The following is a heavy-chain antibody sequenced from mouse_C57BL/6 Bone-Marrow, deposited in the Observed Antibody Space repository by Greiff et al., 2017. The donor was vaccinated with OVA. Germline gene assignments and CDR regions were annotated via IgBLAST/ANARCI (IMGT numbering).Heavy chain of an antibody. J-gene: IGHJ2*01. V-gene: IGHV1-64*01. CDR1: GYTFTSYW. CDR3: ARSPSVDSSYHY. Sequence: VQLQQPGAELVKPGASVKLSCKASGYTFTSYWMHWVKQRPGQGLEWIGMIHPNSGSTNYNEKFKSKATLTVDKSSSTAYMQLSSLTSEDSAVYYCARSPSVDSSYHYWGQGTTLTVSS. CDR2: IHPNSGST. D-gene: IGHD1-1*01.